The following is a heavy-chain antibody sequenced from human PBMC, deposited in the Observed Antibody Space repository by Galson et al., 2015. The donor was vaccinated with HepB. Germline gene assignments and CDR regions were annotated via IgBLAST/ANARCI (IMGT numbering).Heavy chain of an antibody. CDR2: IYYSGST. Sequence: LVKPTQTLSLTCTVSGGSISSGGYYWSWIRQHPGKGLEWIGYIYYSGSTYYNPSLKSRVTISVDTSKNQFSLKLSSVTAADTAVYYCARGWATYYDILTGYSPHDAFDIWGQGTMVTVSS. D-gene: IGHD3-9*01. CDR1: GGSISSGGYY. CDR3: ARGWATYYDILTGYSPHDAFDI. V-gene: IGHV4-31*03. J-gene: IGHJ3*02.